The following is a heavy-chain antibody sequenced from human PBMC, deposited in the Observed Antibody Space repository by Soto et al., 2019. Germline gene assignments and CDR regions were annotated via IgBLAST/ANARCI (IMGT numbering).Heavy chain of an antibody. CDR2: IYHTVSA. V-gene: IGHV4-30-2*01. Sequence: QLQLQAFGSGLVTPSQTLALTCAVSGGSMVTDHNSWSWTRQPPGKVLEWIGYIYHTVSAFYHLSLKVRVTTSIVLSKSHYPPDVSTVTVADTAMYYCAGSGDSYGDFDFWGQGHQVRVSS. J-gene: IGHJ4*02. CDR3: AGSGDSYGDFDF. CDR1: GGSMVTDHNS. D-gene: IGHD5-18*01.